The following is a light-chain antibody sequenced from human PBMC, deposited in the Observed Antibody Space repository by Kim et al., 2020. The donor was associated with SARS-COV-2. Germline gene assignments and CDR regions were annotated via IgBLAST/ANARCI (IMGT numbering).Light chain of an antibody. V-gene: IGKV3-11*01. CDR1: QSISGY. CDR3: QQRNNWPPAVT. CDR2: DAS. J-gene: IGKJ4*01. Sequence: PGESATLSCRASQSISGYVVWYQHKPGQAPRLLIYDASNRATGIPDRFSGSGSETDFTLTIISLVPEDFAIYYCQQRNNWPPAVTFGGGTKVDIK.